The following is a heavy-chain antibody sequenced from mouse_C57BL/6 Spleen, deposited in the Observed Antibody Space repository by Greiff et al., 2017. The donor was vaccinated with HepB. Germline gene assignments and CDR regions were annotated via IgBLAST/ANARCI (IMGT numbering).Heavy chain of an antibody. J-gene: IGHJ2*01. D-gene: IGHD2-5*01. CDR2: IDPSDSYT. CDR1: GYTFTSYW. CDR3: ARGGDSNYGFYFDY. Sequence: QVQLQQPGAELVKPGASVKLSCKASGYTFTSYWMQWVKQRPGQGLEWIGEIDPSDSYTNYNQKFKGKATLTVDTSSSTAYMQLSSLTSEDSAVYYCARGGDSNYGFYFDYWGQGTTLTVSS. V-gene: IGHV1-50*01.